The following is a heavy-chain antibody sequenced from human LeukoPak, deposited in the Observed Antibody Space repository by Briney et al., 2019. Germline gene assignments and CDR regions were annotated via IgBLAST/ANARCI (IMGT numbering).Heavy chain of an antibody. J-gene: IGHJ4*02. Sequence: PSETLSLTCTVSGGSISSSSYYWGWIRQPPGKGLEWIGSIYYSGSTYYNPSLKSRVTISVDTSKNQFSLKLSSVTAADTAVYYCAIGGDSSSSSIDYWGQGTLVTDSS. D-gene: IGHD6-6*01. V-gene: IGHV4-39*01. CDR2: IYYSGST. CDR1: GGSISSSSYY. CDR3: AIGGDSSSSSIDY.